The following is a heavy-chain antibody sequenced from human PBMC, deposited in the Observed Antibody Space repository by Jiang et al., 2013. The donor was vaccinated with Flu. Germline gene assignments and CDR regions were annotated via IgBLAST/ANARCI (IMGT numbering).Heavy chain of an antibody. CDR1: GFSISASGTR. V-gene: IGHV2-70*04. Sequence: KPTQTLTLTCTFSGFSISASGTRVSWIRQPPGKALEWLARIDWDDDKFYRASLKTRLSISKDTSKNQVILTLTNVDPVDTATYYCARVQSGYDLPYFEYWGQGTLVAVSS. J-gene: IGHJ4*02. CDR3: ARVQSGYDLPYFEY. D-gene: IGHD5-12*01. CDR2: IDWDDDK.